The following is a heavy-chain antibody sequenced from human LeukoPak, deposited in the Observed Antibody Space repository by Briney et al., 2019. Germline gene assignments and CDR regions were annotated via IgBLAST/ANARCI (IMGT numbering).Heavy chain of an antibody. CDR1: GFTFSSYA. J-gene: IGHJ4*02. CDR2: ISGSGSTT. D-gene: IGHD1-14*01. V-gene: IGHV3-23*01. CDR3: ALRTGDY. Sequence: GGSLRLSCAASGFTFSSYAMNWVRQAPGKGLEWVSAISGSGSTTYYADSVKGRFTISRDNSKNTLFLQMNSLRAEDTAMYYCALRTGDYWGQGTLVTVSS.